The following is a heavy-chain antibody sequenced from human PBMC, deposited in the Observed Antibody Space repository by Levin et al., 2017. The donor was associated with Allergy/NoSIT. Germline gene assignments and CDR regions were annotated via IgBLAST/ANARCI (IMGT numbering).Heavy chain of an antibody. Sequence: GGSLRLSCAASGFTFSSYAMSWVRQAPGKGLEWVSAISGSGGSTYYADSVKGRFTISRDNSKNTLYLQMNSLRAEDTAVYYCASSWEIAVAGFDYWGQGTLVTVSS. V-gene: IGHV3-23*01. CDR2: ISGSGGST. CDR1: GFTFSSYA. CDR3: ASSWEIAVAGFDY. J-gene: IGHJ4*02. D-gene: IGHD6-19*01.